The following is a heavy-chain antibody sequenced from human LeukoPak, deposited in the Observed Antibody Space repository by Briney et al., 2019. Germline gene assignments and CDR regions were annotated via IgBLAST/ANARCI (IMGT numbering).Heavy chain of an antibody. D-gene: IGHD3-9*01. J-gene: IGHJ6*02. Sequence: GGSLRLSCAASGVTFSNAWMSWVRQAPGKGLEWVGRIKSKTDGGTTDYAAPVKGRFTISRDDSKNTLYLQMNSLKTEDTAVYYCTTRYFDWLEYYYYYGMDVWGQGTTVTVSS. CDR1: GVTFSNAW. CDR2: IKSKTDGGTT. V-gene: IGHV3-15*01. CDR3: TTRYFDWLEYYYYYGMDV.